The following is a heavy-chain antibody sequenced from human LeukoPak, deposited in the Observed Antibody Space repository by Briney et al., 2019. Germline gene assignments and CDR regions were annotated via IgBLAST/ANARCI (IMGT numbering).Heavy chain of an antibody. J-gene: IGHJ4*02. CDR3: AKVSSADAQARLNY. CDR1: GFTFSSYA. D-gene: IGHD6-19*01. CDR2: ISGSGGGT. V-gene: IGHV3-23*01. Sequence: GGSLRLSCAASGFTFSSYAMSWVRQAPGKGLEWVSAISGSGGGTYYADSVKDRFTISRDYSNNTLYLQMNSLRADDPAVYYCAKVSSADAQARLNYWGQGALVTVSS.